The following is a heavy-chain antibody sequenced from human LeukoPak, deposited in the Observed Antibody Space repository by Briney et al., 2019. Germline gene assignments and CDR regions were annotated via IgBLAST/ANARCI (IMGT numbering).Heavy chain of an antibody. D-gene: IGHD5-12*01. CDR1: GYTFTNYG. CDR2: IAAYNGNT. CDR3: ARDGRYSGYEPANFDY. J-gene: IGHJ4*02. V-gene: IGHV1-18*01. Sequence: GASVKVSCKASGYTFTNYGVSWVRQAPGQGLGWMGWIAAYNGNTNYAQKLQGRVTMTTHTSTSTAYMELRSLRSDDTAVYYCARDGRYSGYEPANFDYWGQGTLVTVSS.